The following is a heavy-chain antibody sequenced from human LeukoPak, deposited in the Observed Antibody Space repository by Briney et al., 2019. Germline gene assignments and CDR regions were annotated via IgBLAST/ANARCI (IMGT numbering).Heavy chain of an antibody. CDR3: ARGATYYYDSSGYWAWNYFDY. CDR2: IYTSGST. CDR1: GGSISSYH. J-gene: IGHJ4*02. D-gene: IGHD3-22*01. Sequence: SETLSLTCTVSGGSISSYHWSWIRQPPGKGLEWIGYIYTSGSTNYNPSLKSRVTISVDTSKNQFSLKLSSVTAADTAVYYCARGATYYYDSSGYWAWNYFDYWGQGTLVTVSS. V-gene: IGHV4-4*09.